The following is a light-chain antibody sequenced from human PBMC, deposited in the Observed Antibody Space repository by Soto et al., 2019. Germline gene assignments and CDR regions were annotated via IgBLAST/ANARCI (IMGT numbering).Light chain of an antibody. CDR1: QNINIY. Sequence: DIQMTQSPSSLSASVEDRVMITCRASQNINIYLHWYQQKPGKAPELLIFAASSVRSGVPSRFSGSGSGTEFTLAISSLQPEDVATYYCQQSYTSPPFTFGPGTKVDVK. V-gene: IGKV1-39*01. CDR3: QQSYTSPPFT. J-gene: IGKJ3*01. CDR2: AAS.